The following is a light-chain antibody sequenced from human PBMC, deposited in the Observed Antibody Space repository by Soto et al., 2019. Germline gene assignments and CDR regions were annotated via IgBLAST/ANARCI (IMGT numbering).Light chain of an antibody. V-gene: IGLV1-40*01. J-gene: IGLJ1*01. CDR3: QSYDSSLNAYV. CDR2: GND. CDR1: SSNIGAGYG. Sequence: QSVLTQPPSVSGAPGQRVSISCTGSSSNIGAGYGVHWYHHLPGTAPKLLIFGNDNRPSGVPDRFSGSKSGTSASLGITGLQAEDEADYYCQSYDSSLNAYVFGTGTKVTVL.